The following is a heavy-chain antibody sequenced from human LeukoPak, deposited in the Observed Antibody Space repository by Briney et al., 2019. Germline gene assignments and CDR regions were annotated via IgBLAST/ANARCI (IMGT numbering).Heavy chain of an antibody. V-gene: IGHV3-21*01. J-gene: IGHJ4*02. CDR3: ASSAGYCSGGSCYYY. Sequence: GGSLRLSCAASGFTFSSYSMNWVRQAPGKGLGWVSSISSSSSYIYYADSVKGRFTISRDNAKNSLYLQMNSLRAEDTAVYYCASSAGYCSGGSCYYYWGQGTLVTVSS. CDR1: GFTFSSYS. D-gene: IGHD2-15*01. CDR2: ISSSSSYI.